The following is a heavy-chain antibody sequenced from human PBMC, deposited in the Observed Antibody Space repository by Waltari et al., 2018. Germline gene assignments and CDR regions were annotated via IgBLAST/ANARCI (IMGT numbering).Heavy chain of an antibody. CDR1: GYSFSTSW. CDR3: AKREGYYYDRSGYYYEF. J-gene: IGHJ4*02. Sequence: EVQLVQSGAEVKKPGESLRISCKCSGYSFSTSWIIWVRQIPGKGLEWMGNVDPTDSHPNYSPSFQGHVTISADKSINTAYLQWSSLKASDTAIYYCAKREGYYYDRSGYYYEFWGQGTLVTVSS. CDR2: VDPTDSHP. V-gene: IGHV5-10-1*01. D-gene: IGHD3-22*01.